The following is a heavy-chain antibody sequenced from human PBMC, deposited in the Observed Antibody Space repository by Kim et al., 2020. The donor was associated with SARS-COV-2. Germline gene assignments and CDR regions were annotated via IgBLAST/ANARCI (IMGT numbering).Heavy chain of an antibody. D-gene: IGHD4-17*01. V-gene: IGHV1-2*06. CDR3: ARSPDYGDYGWFDP. J-gene: IGHJ5*02. Sequence: ASVKVSCKASGYTFTGYYMHWVRQAPGQGLEWMGRINPNSGGTNYAQKFQGRVTMTRDTSISTAYMEPSRLRSDDTAVYYCARSPDYGDYGWFDPWGQGTLVSVSS. CDR2: INPNSGGT. CDR1: GYTFTGYY.